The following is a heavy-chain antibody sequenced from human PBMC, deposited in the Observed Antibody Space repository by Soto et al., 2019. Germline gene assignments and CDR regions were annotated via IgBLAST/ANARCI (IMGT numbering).Heavy chain of an antibody. CDR1: GGSFSAYY. Sequence: SETPSLTCAVYGGSFSAYYWSWIRQPPGKGLEWIGEINHSGGTSYNPSLKSRVTISVDTSKSQFSLKLTSVTAADRAVYYCARGSVDTVDSSGFYEYWGRGTPVTVSS. CDR2: INHSGGT. D-gene: IGHD3-22*01. CDR3: ARGSVDTVDSSGFYEY. J-gene: IGHJ4*02. V-gene: IGHV4-34*01.